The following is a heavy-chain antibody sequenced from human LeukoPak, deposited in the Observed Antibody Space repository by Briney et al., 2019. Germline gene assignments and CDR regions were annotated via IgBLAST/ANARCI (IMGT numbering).Heavy chain of an antibody. CDR2: IIPIFGTA. V-gene: IGHV1-69*13. Sequence: SVKVSCKASGGTFSSYAISWVRQAPGQGLEWMGGIIPIFGTANYAQKFQGRVTITADESTSTAYMELSRLRSDDTAVYYCASPTAYGSGSYYIYWGQGTLVTVSS. J-gene: IGHJ4*02. CDR1: GGTFSSYA. CDR3: ASPTAYGSGSYYIY. D-gene: IGHD3-10*01.